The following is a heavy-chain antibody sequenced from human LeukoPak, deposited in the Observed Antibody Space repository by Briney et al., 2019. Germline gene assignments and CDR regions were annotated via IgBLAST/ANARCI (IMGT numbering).Heavy chain of an antibody. V-gene: IGHV3-7*01. J-gene: IGHJ4*02. CDR1: GFSFSSHW. CDR2: IKQDGSNK. CDR3: ARSNQADDY. Sequence: GGSLRLSCSASGFSFSSHWMSWVRQAPGKGLEWVANIKQDGSNKYYVDSVKGRFTISRDNAKNTLYLQMDSLRAEDTAIYYCARSNQADDYWGQGTLVTVSS. D-gene: IGHD1-14*01.